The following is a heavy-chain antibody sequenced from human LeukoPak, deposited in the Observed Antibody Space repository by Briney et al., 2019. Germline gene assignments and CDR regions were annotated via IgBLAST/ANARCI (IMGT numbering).Heavy chain of an antibody. D-gene: IGHD1-26*01. CDR1: GFTFSSYG. CDR3: ARSYSGSSSDAFDI. CDR2: IWYNGSNK. J-gene: IGHJ3*02. Sequence: GGSLRLSCAASGFTFSSYGTHWVRQAPGKGLEWVAVIWYNGSNKYYADSVKGRFTISRDNSKNTLYLQVNSLRAEDTAVYYCARSYSGSSSDAFDIWGQGTMVTVSS. V-gene: IGHV3-33*01.